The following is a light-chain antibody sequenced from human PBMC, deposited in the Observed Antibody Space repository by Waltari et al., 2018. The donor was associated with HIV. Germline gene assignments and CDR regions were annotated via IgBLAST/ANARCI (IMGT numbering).Light chain of an antibody. CDR3: FSYAGNNYLL. J-gene: IGLJ2*01. CDR1: SRAIGLYNF. Sequence: QSALTQPPSASGSPGQSVTISCAGTSRAIGLYNFVPWYKHHPGKAPKLMISEVSRRPSGVPDRFSGSKSGNTASLTVSGLQAEDEAAYYCFSYAGNNYLLFGGGTKLTVL. CDR2: EVS. V-gene: IGLV2-8*01.